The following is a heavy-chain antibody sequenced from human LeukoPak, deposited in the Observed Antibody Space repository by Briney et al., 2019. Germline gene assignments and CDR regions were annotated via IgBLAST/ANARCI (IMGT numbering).Heavy chain of an antibody. CDR1: GYTFTSYA. J-gene: IGHJ4*02. Sequence: ALVKVSCKASGYTFTSYAMNWVRQAPGQGPEWMGWINTNTGSPTYAQGFTGRFVFSLDTSVSTAYLQISSLKADDTAVYYCARSAPTNYFDYWGQGTLVTVSS. CDR2: INTNTGSP. CDR3: ARSAPTNYFDY. D-gene: IGHD1-1*01. V-gene: IGHV7-4-1*02.